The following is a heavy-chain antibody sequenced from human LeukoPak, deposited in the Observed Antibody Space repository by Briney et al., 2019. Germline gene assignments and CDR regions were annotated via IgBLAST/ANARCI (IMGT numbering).Heavy chain of an antibody. CDR2: ISSSSSYI. V-gene: IGHV3-21*04. J-gene: IGHJ4*02. CDR3: AKGTVMLRGPNLGFDC. CDR1: GFTFSSYS. D-gene: IGHD3-10*01. Sequence: GGSLRLSCAASGFTFSSYSMNWVRQAPGKGLEWVSSISSSSSYIYYADSVKGRFTISRDNSKNTLDLQMNSLRAEDTAVYYCAKGTVMLRGPNLGFDCWGQGTLVTVSS.